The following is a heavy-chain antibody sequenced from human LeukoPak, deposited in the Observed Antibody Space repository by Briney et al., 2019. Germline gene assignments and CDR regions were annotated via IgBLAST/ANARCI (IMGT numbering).Heavy chain of an antibody. Sequence: PSETLSLTCTVSGGSISSYYWSWIRQPPGKGLEWIGYIYYSGSTNYNPSLKSRVTISVDTSKNQFSLKLSSVTAADTAVYYCARSSYWRAYYFDYWGQGTLVTVSS. J-gene: IGHJ4*02. D-gene: IGHD2-15*01. CDR2: IYYSGST. CDR1: GGSISSYY. V-gene: IGHV4-59*01. CDR3: ARSSYWRAYYFDY.